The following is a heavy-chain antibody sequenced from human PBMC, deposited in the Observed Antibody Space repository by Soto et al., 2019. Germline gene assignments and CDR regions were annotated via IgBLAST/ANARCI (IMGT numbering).Heavy chain of an antibody. CDR1: GGSISSSNW. CDR3: ASHRQDHDYGDYRDY. Sequence: QVQLQESGPGLVKPSGTLSLTCAVSGGSISSSNWWSWVRQPPGRGLEWIGEIYHSGSTNYNPSLKSRVTISVDKSKNQFSLKLSSVTAADTAVYYCASHRQDHDYGDYRDYWGQGTLVTVSS. J-gene: IGHJ4*02. D-gene: IGHD4-17*01. CDR2: IYHSGST. V-gene: IGHV4-4*02.